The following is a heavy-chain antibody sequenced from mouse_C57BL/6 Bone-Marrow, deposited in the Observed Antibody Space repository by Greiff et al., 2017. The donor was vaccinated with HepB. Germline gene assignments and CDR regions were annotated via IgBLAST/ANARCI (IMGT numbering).Heavy chain of an antibody. V-gene: IGHV7-3*01. CDR3: AKLLRYLYAMDY. J-gene: IGHJ4*01. D-gene: IGHD1-1*01. CDR1: GFTFTDYY. CDR2: IRNKANGYTT. Sequence: EVQLVESGGGLVQPGGSLSLSCAASGFTFTDYYMSWVRQPPGKALEWLGFIRNKANGYTTEYSASVKGRFTISRDNSQSILYLQMNALRAEDSATYYCAKLLRYLYAMDYWGQGTSVTVSS.